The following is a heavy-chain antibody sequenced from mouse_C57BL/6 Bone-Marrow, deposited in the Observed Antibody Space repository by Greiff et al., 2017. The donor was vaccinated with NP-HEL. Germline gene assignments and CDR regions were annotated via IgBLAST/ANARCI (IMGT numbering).Heavy chain of an antibody. J-gene: IGHJ1*03. V-gene: IGHV5-9-1*02. CDR1: GFTFSSYA. CDR2: ISSGGDYI. CDR3: TREDYGPLHWYFDV. Sequence: EVKVEESGEGLVKPGGSLKLSCAASGFTFSSYAMSWVRQTPEKRLEWVAYISSGGDYIYYADTVKGRFTISRDNARNTLYLQMSSLKSEDTAMYYCTREDYGPLHWYFDVWGTGTTVTVSS. D-gene: IGHD1-1*01.